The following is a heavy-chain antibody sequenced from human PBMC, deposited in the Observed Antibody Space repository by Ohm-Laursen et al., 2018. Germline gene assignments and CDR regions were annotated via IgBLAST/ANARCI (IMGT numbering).Heavy chain of an antibody. Sequence: TLSLTCAVSGGSISSYYWSWIRQPAGKGLEWIGRIYTSGSTNYNPSLKSRVTMSVDTSKNQFSLKLSSVTAADTAVYYCARHNRGSSWYRMVEPYFDYWGQGTLVTVSS. CDR2: IYTSGST. V-gene: IGHV4-4*07. CDR1: GGSISSYY. CDR3: ARHNRGSSWYRMVEPYFDY. J-gene: IGHJ4*02. D-gene: IGHD6-13*01.